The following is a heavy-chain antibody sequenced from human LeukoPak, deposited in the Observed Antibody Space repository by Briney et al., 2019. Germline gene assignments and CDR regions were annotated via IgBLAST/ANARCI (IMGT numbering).Heavy chain of an antibody. D-gene: IGHD1-20*01. Sequence: GGSLRLSCAASEFTFSSYWMTWVRQAPGKGLEWVANIYKDGSGRYYVDSVKGRFTISRDNAKNSMYLQMNSLRAEDTAVYYCARIRYNWNGMDVWGQGTTVTVSS. CDR2: IYKDGSGR. CDR3: ARIRYNWNGMDV. V-gene: IGHV3-7*04. J-gene: IGHJ6*02. CDR1: EFTFSSYW.